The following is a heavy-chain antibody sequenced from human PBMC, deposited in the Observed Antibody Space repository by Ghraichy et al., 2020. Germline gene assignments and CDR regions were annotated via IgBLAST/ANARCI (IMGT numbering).Heavy chain of an antibody. CDR1: GGSFSGYF. D-gene: IGHD3-22*01. V-gene: IGHV4-34*12. CDR3: ARLSFYDTSGYYYGWFDP. CDR2: VIHSGST. Sequence: SETLSLTCAVYGGSFSGYFWCWSRQPPGKGLGWVGEVIHSGSTNYNPSLKSRITISVDTSKNQFSLTLNSVTAADTAVYYCARLSFYDTSGYYYGWFDPWGQGTLVTVSS. J-gene: IGHJ5*02.